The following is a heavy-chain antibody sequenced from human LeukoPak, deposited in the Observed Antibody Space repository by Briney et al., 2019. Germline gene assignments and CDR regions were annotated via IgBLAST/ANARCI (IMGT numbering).Heavy chain of an antibody. CDR2: ISKDVTKR. D-gene: IGHD2-8*01. J-gene: IGHJ4*02. V-gene: IGHV3-30*19. CDR3: ARDLGTVPGVVNSYFDY. CDR1: GFTFSDYV. Sequence: PGGSLRLSCAASGFTFSDYVIHWVRQAPGKGLEWVALISKDVTKRYYADSVKGRFTISRDNSKHTLYLEMNSLRTEDTALYYCARDLGTVPGVVNSYFDYWGPGTLVTVSS.